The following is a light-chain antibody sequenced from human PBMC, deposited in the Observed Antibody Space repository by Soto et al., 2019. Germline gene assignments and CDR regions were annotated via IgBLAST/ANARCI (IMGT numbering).Light chain of an antibody. CDR3: SSYTSSSNYV. V-gene: IGLV2-14*01. CDR1: SSDVGGYNY. CDR2: DVS. Sequence: QSALTQPASVSGSPGQSITIACTGTSSDVGGYNYVSWYQQYPGKAPRLVISDVSNRPSGVSNRFSGSKSGNSASLTISGLQAEDEADYYCSSYTSSSNYVFGTGTKLTVL. J-gene: IGLJ1*01.